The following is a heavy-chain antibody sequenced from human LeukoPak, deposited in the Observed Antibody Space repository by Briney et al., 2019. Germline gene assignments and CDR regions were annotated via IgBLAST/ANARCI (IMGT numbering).Heavy chain of an antibody. CDR2: IFSGGGT. CDR3: TMQVGVVPANRPYYFDY. D-gene: IGHD2-15*01. J-gene: IGHJ4*02. CDR1: GFIVNSNY. V-gene: IGHV3-53*01. Sequence: GGSLRLSCAASGFIVNSNYMSWVRQAPGQGLEWVSVIFSGGGTNYADSMKGRFTISRDNSKNTLYLQMNSLRVEDTAVYYCTMQVGVVPANRPYYFDYWGQGTLVTVSS.